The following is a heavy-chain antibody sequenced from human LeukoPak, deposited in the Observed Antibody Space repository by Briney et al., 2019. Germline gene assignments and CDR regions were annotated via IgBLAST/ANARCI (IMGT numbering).Heavy chain of an antibody. CDR1: GGSISSSSYY. CDR2: IYYSGST. V-gene: IGHV4-39*07. J-gene: IGHJ3*02. CDR3: ARWGPHSSSWYWGDAFDI. Sequence: SETLSLTCTVSGGSISSSSYYWGWIRQPPGKGLEWIGSIYYSGSTYYNPSLKSRVTISVDTSKNQFSLKLSSVTAADTAVYYCARWGPHSSSWYWGDAFDIWGQGTMVTVSP. D-gene: IGHD6-13*01.